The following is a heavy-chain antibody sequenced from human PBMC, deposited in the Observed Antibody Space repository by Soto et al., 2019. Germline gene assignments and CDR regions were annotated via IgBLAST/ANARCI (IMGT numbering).Heavy chain of an antibody. CDR2: VNPSSGNT. D-gene: IGHD1-20*01. V-gene: IGHV1-8*02. CDR1: GYTFTTYD. J-gene: IGHJ4*02. Sequence: QVQLVQSGAEVKRPGASVKVSCEASGYTFTTYDINWVRQSSGQGLEWMGCVNPSSGNTVYAQKFHGRVTMTRDSAISTAYMELSSLKSDDPAIYYCAGASMYILNEHWGQGTLVTVSS. CDR3: AGASMYILNEH.